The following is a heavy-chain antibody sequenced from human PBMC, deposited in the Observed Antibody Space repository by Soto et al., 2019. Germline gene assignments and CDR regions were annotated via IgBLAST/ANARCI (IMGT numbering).Heavy chain of an antibody. CDR1: GGSISSSSYY. J-gene: IGHJ6*02. Sequence: QLQLQESGPGLVKPSETLSLTCTVSGGSISSSSYYWGWIRQPPGKGLEWIGSIYYSGSTYYNPSLKSGVTISGDTCKYQFSLKLSSVTAADTAVYYCATQTTVVSRYYYYGMDVWGQGTTVTVSS. CDR2: IYYSGST. D-gene: IGHD4-17*01. V-gene: IGHV4-39*01. CDR3: ATQTTVVSRYYYYGMDV.